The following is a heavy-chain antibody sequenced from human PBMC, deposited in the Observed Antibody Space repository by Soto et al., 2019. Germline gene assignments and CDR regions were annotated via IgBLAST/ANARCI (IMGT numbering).Heavy chain of an antibody. CDR1: GFTFSNYG. Sequence: GGSLRLSCAASGFTFSNYGIQWVRQAPGKGLEWVAVISYDGSDKQYADSVKGRFTISRDNAENTLYLQMNSLRGEDTAVYYCATDTGVSFSYYGMDAWGQGTPVTVSS. D-gene: IGHD2-8*01. CDR3: ATDTGVSFSYYGMDA. CDR2: ISYDGSDK. J-gene: IGHJ6*02. V-gene: IGHV3-30*03.